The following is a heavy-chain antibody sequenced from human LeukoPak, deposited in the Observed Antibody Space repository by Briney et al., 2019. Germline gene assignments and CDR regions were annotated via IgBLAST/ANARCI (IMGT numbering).Heavy chain of an antibody. CDR3: AKKGIYSGSGAYYFDY. Sequence: GGSLRLSCAASGFTFSSYAMSWVRQAPGKGLEWVSAISGSGGSTYYGDSVKGRFTISRDNSKNTLYLQMNSLRAEDTAVCYCAKKGIYSGSGAYYFDYWGQGTLVTVSS. CDR2: ISGSGGST. CDR1: GFTFSSYA. D-gene: IGHD3-10*01. J-gene: IGHJ4*02. V-gene: IGHV3-23*01.